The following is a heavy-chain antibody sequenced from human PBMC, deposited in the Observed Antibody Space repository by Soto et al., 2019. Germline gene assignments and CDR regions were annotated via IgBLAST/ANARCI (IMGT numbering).Heavy chain of an antibody. J-gene: IGHJ5*02. D-gene: IGHD6-13*01. CDR3: ARHKHEQMGLVWFDP. CDR1: GGSISSSSYY. V-gene: IGHV4-39*01. CDR2: IYYSGST. Sequence: SETLSLTCTVSGGSISSSSYYWDWIRQPPGKGLEWIGSIYYSGSTYYNPSLKSRVTISVDTSKNQFSLKLSSVTAADTAVYYCARHKHEQMGLVWFDPWGQGTLVTVSS.